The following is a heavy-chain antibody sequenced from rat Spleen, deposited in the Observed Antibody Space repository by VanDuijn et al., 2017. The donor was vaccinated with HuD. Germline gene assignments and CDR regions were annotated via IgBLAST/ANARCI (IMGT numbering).Heavy chain of an antibody. J-gene: IGHJ2*01. CDR1: GFTFNNYW. CDR3: ARDRILRSTGFDY. D-gene: IGHD1-6*01. CDR2: ISHDGGNA. V-gene: IGHV5-31*01. Sequence: EVQLVESGGGLVQPGRSLKLSCVASGFTFNNYWMTWIRQAPGKGLEWVASISHDGGNAYYRDSVKGRFTISRDNAKNTLYLQMDSLRSEDTATYYCARDRILRSTGFDYWGQGVMVTVSS.